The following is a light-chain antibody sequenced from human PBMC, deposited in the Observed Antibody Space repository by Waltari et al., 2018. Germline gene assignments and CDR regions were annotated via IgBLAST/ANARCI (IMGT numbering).Light chain of an antibody. CDR3: GTWDSSLSAWV. CDR2: ESN. J-gene: IGLJ3*02. CDR1: SSNIGNNY. Sequence: QSVLTQPPSVSAAPGQKVTISCSGSSSNIGNNYVSWYQQLPGTAPKLLIDESNKQPTGIPDRFSGSRSGTSATLGITGLQTGDEADYYCGTWDSSLSAWVFGGGTKLTVL. V-gene: IGLV1-51*02.